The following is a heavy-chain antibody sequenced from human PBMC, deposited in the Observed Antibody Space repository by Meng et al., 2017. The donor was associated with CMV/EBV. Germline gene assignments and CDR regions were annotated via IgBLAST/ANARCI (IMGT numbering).Heavy chain of an antibody. CDR2: IIPILGIA. Sequence: SVQVSCKASGGTFSSYAISWVRQAPGQGLEWMGGIIPILGIANYAQNFQGRVTITADKSTSTAYMEMSSLRSEDTAVYYCAREIAARNYYYYGMDVWGQGTTVTVSS. CDR1: GGTFSSYA. CDR3: AREIAARNYYYYGMDV. V-gene: IGHV1-69*10. D-gene: IGHD6-6*01. J-gene: IGHJ6*02.